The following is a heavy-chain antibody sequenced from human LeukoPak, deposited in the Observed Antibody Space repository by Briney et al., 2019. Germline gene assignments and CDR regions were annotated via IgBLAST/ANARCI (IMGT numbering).Heavy chain of an antibody. CDR1: GFTFSGYG. D-gene: IGHD3-10*01. CDR3: ARDPDYGSGSYYTLYYYYGMDV. J-gene: IGHJ6*01. CDR2: IWYDRSNT. V-gene: IGHV3-33*01. Sequence: PGGSLRLSCAASGFTFSGYGMNWVRQAPGKGLEWVAEIWYDRSNTYYADSVKGRFTISRDNSKNTLYLQMNSLRAEDMAVYYCARDPDYGSGSYYTLYYYYGMDVWGQGTTVTVSS.